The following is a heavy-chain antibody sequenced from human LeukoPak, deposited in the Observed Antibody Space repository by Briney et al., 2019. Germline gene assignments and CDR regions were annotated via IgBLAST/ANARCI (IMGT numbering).Heavy chain of an antibody. Sequence: PGGSLRLSCAASGFTFSSYGFHWVRQAPGKGLEWVAVIWSDGSYKYYADSVKGRFTISRDDSKNTLYLQMNSLRAEDTAVYYCARDLSLQLFDYWGQGTLVTVFS. V-gene: IGHV3-33*01. CDR1: GFTFSSYG. J-gene: IGHJ4*02. CDR2: IWSDGSYK. D-gene: IGHD5-24*01. CDR3: ARDLSLQLFDY.